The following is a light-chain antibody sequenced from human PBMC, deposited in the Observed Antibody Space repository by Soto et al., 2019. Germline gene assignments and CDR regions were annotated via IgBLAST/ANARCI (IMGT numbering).Light chain of an antibody. CDR3: QQYDYLPSWT. CDR2: DTS. Sequence: DSQLTQSPSSLSASIGDKVAITCQARQDIRDSLNWYQHKPGKAPKLLIFDTSNLETGVPSRFSGSRSGTTFTFTITNLQPDDVATYYCQQYDYLPSWTFGQGTKLDIK. CDR1: QDIRDS. J-gene: IGKJ2*02. V-gene: IGKV1-33*01.